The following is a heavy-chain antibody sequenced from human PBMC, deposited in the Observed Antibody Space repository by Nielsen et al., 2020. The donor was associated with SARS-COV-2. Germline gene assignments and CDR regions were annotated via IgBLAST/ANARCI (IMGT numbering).Heavy chain of an antibody. CDR2: IYYSGRT. D-gene: IGHD6-13*01. V-gene: IGHV4-30-4*01. Sequence: SETLSLTCTVSGGSISSGDYYWSWIRQPPGKGLEWIGYIYYSGRTYYNPSLKSRVTISLDTSKNQFSLNLSSVTAADTAVYYCARGKAGVPAALMQVNWFDPWGQGTLVTVPS. J-gene: IGHJ5*02. CDR1: GGSISSGDYY. CDR3: ARGKAGVPAALMQVNWFDP.